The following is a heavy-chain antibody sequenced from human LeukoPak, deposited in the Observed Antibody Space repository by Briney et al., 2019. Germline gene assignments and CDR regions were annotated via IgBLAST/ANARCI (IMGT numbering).Heavy chain of an antibody. J-gene: IGHJ6*03. V-gene: IGHV4-39*07. Sequence: SETLSLTCTVSGGSISSSNYYWGWIRQPPGKGLEWIGSIYYSGSTNYNPSLKSRITISVDKSKNHFSLKLSSVTAADTAVYYCARDMNGYYMDVWGKGTTVTISS. D-gene: IGHD1-1*01. CDR1: GGSISSSNYY. CDR2: IYYSGST. CDR3: ARDMNGYYMDV.